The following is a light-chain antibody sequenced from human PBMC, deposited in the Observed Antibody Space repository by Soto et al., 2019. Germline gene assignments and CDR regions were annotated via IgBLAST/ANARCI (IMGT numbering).Light chain of an antibody. CDR1: QSVSTK. Sequence: IVMTQSPGILSLSPGETATLSCRASQSVSTKLAWYQQRPGQTPRLLIYNASTRATGVPARFSGGGSVTEFSLTISSLQSDDLAVYYCHQYNTWPPHFTFGPGTKVDIK. V-gene: IGKV3-15*01. CDR3: HQYNTWPPHFT. J-gene: IGKJ3*01. CDR2: NAS.